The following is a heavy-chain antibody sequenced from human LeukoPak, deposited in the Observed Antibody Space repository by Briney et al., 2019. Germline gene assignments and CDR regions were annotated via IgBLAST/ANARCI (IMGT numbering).Heavy chain of an antibody. CDR3: ARAQLGYCSSTSCYYYYYYMDV. D-gene: IGHD2-2*01. CDR2: IWYDGSNK. V-gene: IGHV3-33*01. Sequence: TGRSLRLSCAASGFTFSSYGMHWVRQAPGKGLEWVAVIWYDGSNKYYADSVKGRFTISRDNSKNTLYLQMNSLRAEDTAVYYCARAQLGYCSSTSCYYYYYYMDVWGKGTTVTVSS. CDR1: GFTFSSYG. J-gene: IGHJ6*03.